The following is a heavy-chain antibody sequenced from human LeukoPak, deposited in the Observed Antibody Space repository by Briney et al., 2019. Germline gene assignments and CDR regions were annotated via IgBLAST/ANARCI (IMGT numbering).Heavy chain of an antibody. CDR2: INPDGSEK. CDR1: GFTFSSYA. CDR3: ATEPGIGYAFDI. V-gene: IGHV3-7*01. J-gene: IGHJ3*02. Sequence: GGSLRLSCAASGFTFSSYAMSWVRQAPGKGLEWVANINPDGSEKNYAHSVKGRFTISRDNAKNSLSLQMNSLRAEDTAVYYCATEPGIGYAFDIWGQGRMVTVSS. D-gene: IGHD3-10*01.